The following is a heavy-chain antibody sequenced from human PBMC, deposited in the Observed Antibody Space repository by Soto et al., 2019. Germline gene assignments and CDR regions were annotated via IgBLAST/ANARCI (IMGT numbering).Heavy chain of an antibody. Sequence: GGSLRLSCAASGFTFSSYAMSWVRQAPGKGLEWVSAISGSGGSTYYADSVKGRFTISRDNSKNTLYLQMNSLRAEDTAVYYCANAGGGYYYYGMDVWGQGTTVTVSS. D-gene: IGHD1-26*01. J-gene: IGHJ6*02. V-gene: IGHV3-23*01. CDR3: ANAGGGYYYYGMDV. CDR1: GFTFSSYA. CDR2: ISGSGGST.